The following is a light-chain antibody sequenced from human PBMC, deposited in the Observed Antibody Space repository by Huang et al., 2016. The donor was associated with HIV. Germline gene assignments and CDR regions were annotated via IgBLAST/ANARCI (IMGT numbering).Light chain of an antibody. V-gene: IGKV3-20*01. J-gene: IGKJ1*01. CDR3: QQYGSSPGT. Sequence: EIVLTQSPGTLSLSPGERATLSCRASQRVNRGYLAWYQQKPGQAPRLLLCGASRRATGIPGRFSGSGSGTDFTLTISRLQPEDFAVYFCQQYGSSPGTFGQGTKVEMK. CDR1: QRVNRGY. CDR2: GAS.